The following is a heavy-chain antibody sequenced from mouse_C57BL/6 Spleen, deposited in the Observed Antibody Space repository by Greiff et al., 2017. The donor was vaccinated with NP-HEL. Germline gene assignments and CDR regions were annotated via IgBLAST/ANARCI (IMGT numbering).Heavy chain of an antibody. D-gene: IGHD3-2*02. CDR3: ARPGDSSGYALFAY. J-gene: IGHJ3*01. V-gene: IGHV5-17*01. CDR1: GFTFSDYG. Sequence: EVKVVESGGGLVKPGGSLKLSCAASGFTFSDYGMHWVRQAPEKGLEWVAYISSGSSTIYYADTVKGRFTISRDNAKNTLFLQMTSLRSEDTAMYYCARPGDSSGYALFAYWGQGTLVTVSA. CDR2: ISSGSSTI.